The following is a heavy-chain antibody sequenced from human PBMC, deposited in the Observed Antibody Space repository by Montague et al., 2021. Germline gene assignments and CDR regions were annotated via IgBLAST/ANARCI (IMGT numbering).Heavy chain of an antibody. CDR3: ARVHTSGWSGDY. CDR1: GFTFSLYS. Sequence: SLSLSCAASGFTFSLYSIHWVRQAPGKGLEWISYISSTSTNIYYADSVRGRFTVSRDNAKNSVSLQMNSLRGEDTAVYFCARVHTSGWSGDYWGQGTLVTVSS. V-gene: IGHV3-48*01. D-gene: IGHD6-19*01. J-gene: IGHJ4*02. CDR2: ISSTSTNI.